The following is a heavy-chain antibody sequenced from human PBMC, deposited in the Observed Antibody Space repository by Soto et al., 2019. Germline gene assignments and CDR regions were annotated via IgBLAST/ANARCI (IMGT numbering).Heavy chain of an antibody. CDR3: ARGAIRGYSYGHSDY. V-gene: IGHV3-21*01. CDR2: ISITGSYI. Sequence: LRLSCAASGFSFSSYTMYWVRQAPGKGLQWVSSISITGSYIYYADSVKGRFAISRDNAQNSLYLHMNSLRAEDTAVYYCARGAIRGYSYGHSDYWGQGTTVTVSS. D-gene: IGHD5-18*01. CDR1: GFSFSSYT. J-gene: IGHJ6*02.